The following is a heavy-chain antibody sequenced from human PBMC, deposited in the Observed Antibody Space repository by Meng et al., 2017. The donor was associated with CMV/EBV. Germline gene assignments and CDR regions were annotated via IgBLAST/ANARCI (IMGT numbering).Heavy chain of an antibody. Sequence: GGSLRLSCAASGFTFSSYEMNWVRQAPGKGLEWVSYISSSGSTIYYADSVKGRFTISRDNAKNSLYLQMNSLRAEDTAVYYCARDLAVAGSHYYYGMDVWGQGTTVTVSS. CDR1: GFTFSSYE. CDR2: ISSSGSTI. V-gene: IGHV3-48*03. J-gene: IGHJ6*02. CDR3: ARDLAVAGSHYYYGMDV. D-gene: IGHD6-19*01.